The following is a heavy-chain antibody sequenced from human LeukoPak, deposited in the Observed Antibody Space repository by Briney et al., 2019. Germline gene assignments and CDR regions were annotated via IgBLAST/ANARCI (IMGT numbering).Heavy chain of an antibody. CDR2: IFYSGTT. J-gene: IGHJ4*02. V-gene: IGHV4-59*11. Sequence: SDTLSLTCTVSNDSISPLYWGSLRQPPGKGLEFIGYIFYSGTTNFNPSLKSRVTLSVDTSKNQFSLRLNSVTAADTAVYYCARGGSAAKYYSDSWGQGTLISVTS. D-gene: IGHD6-13*01. CDR3: ARGGSAAKYYSDS. CDR1: NDSISPLY.